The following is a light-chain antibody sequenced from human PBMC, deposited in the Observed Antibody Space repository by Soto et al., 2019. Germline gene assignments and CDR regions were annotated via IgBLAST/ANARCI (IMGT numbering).Light chain of an antibody. CDR2: LGS. CDR1: HSLLYSNGYNY. V-gene: IGKV2-28*01. CDR3: QQYNNWPIT. J-gene: IGKJ5*01. Sequence: LVVTQSTLSLHVTPGEPASISCRSSHSLLYSNGYNYLDWYLQKPGQSPQLLIYLGSNRASGVPDRFSGSGSGTEFTLTISSLQSEDFEIYYCQQYNNWPITFAQGTRLAIK.